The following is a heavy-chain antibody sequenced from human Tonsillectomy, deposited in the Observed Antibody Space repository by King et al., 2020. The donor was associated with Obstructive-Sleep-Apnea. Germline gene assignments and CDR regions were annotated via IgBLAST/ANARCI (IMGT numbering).Heavy chain of an antibody. D-gene: IGHD6-13*01. V-gene: IGHV1-2*02. J-gene: IGHJ4*02. CDR3: ARDAAAEFHRRVNYFDY. CDR1: GYSFTGNY. Sequence: QLVQSGAEVKKPGASVKVSCKASGYSFTGNYMHWVRQAPGQGLEWMGWINPNSGGTDYAQKFQGRVTMTRDTSIRTAYMELSRRSSDDTAVYYCARDAAAEFHRRVNYFDYWGQGTLVTVSS. CDR2: INPNSGGT.